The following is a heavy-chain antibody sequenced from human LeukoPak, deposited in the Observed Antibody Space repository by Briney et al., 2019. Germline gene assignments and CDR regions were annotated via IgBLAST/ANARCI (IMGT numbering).Heavy chain of an antibody. CDR1: GYTFTSYY. Sequence: GASVTVSCMASGYTFTSYYINWVRQATARGLEWMGWMNPNSGNTGHAQKFQGRVTMTRSTSISTAYMELRSLRSEDTAVYYCARSRSSSSWSRAPNYWGQGTLVTVSS. J-gene: IGHJ4*02. D-gene: IGHD6-13*01. CDR2: MNPNSGNT. V-gene: IGHV1-8*01. CDR3: ARSRSSSSWSRAPNY.